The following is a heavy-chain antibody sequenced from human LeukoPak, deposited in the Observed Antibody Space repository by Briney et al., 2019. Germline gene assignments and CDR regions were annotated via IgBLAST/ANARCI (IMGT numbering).Heavy chain of an antibody. D-gene: IGHD2-2*01. V-gene: IGHV1-18*01. CDR3: ARQYCSSTSCQSFDY. J-gene: IGHJ4*02. Sequence: ASVTVSCKASGYTFTSYGISWVRQAPGQGLEWMGWISAYNGNTNYAQKLQGRVTMTTDTSTSTAYMELRSLRSDDTAVYYCARQYCSSTSCQSFDYWGQGTLVTVSS. CDR1: GYTFTSYG. CDR2: ISAYNGNT.